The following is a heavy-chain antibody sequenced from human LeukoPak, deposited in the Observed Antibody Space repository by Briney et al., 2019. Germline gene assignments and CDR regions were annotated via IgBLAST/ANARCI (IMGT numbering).Heavy chain of an antibody. Sequence: SETLSLTCTVSGGSISSSSYSWGWIRQPPGKGLEWIGSIYYSGSTYYNPSLKSRVTISVDTSKNQFSLKLSSVTAADTAVYYCARLPINCSGGSCYSFSDYWGQGTLVTVSS. D-gene: IGHD2-15*01. V-gene: IGHV4-39*01. J-gene: IGHJ4*02. CDR3: ARLPINCSGGSCYSFSDY. CDR2: IYYSGST. CDR1: GGSISSSSYS.